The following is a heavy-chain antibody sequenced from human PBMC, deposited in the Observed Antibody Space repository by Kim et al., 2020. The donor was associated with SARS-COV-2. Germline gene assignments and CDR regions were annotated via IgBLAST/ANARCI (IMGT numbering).Heavy chain of an antibody. V-gene: IGHV4-59*10. CDR3: ATWDKNWFDP. Sequence: SNYNPSLTSRVTMSIEPSKNQFSLRLSSVTPADTAVYYCATWDKNWFDPWGQGTLVTVSS. J-gene: IGHJ5*02. CDR2: S.